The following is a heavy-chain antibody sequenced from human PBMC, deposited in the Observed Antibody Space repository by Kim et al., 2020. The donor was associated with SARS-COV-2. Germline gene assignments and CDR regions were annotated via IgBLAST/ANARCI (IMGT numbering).Heavy chain of an antibody. CDR1: GYTFTSYD. J-gene: IGHJ6*02. V-gene: IGHV1-8*01. CDR3: ARSQPFVVVPAADYYYYGMDV. CDR2: MNPNSGNT. Sequence: ASVKVSCKASGYTFTSYDINWVRQATGQGLEWMGWMNPNSGNTGYAQKFQGRVTMTRNTSISTAYMELSSLRSEDTAVYYCARSQPFVVVPAADYYYYGMDVWGQGTTVTVSS. D-gene: IGHD2-2*01.